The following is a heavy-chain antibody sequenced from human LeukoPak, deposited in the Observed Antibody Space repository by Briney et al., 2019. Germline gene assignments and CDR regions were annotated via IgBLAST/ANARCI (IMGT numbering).Heavy chain of an antibody. CDR1: GFTFSRFA. D-gene: IGHD4-11*01. CDR3: AKDLPDYGNYIEGY. CDR2: ISGSGVTT. Sequence: GGSLRLYCAASGFTFSRFAMSWVRQAPGKGLEWVSTISGSGVTTSYADSVKGRFTFSRDNSKNTLYLQMNSLRAEDTAVYYCAKDLPDYGNYIEGYWGQGTLVTVSS. J-gene: IGHJ4*02. V-gene: IGHV3-23*01.